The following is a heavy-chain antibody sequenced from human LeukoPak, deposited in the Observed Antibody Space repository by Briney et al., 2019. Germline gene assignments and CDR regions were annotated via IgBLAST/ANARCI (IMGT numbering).Heavy chain of an antibody. J-gene: IGHJ3*02. V-gene: IGHV3-21*01. CDR2: ISSSSSYI. Sequence: GGSLRLSCAASGFTFSSYSMNWVRQAPGKGLEWVSSISSSSSYIYYADSVKGRFTISRDNAKNSLYLQMNSLRAEDTAVYHCARELLTSSGSYSHDAFDIWGQGTMVTVSS. D-gene: IGHD3-10*01. CDR1: GFTFSSYS. CDR3: ARELLTSSGSYSHDAFDI.